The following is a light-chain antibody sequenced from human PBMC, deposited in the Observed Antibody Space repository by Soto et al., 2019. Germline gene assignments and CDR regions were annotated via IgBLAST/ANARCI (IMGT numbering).Light chain of an antibody. CDR3: QQRNIWPPVT. V-gene: IGKV3D-20*02. Sequence: EIVLTQSPGTLSLSPGERATLSCRASQSVSSSYLAWYQQKPGQAPRLVIYGAFNRATGIPARFSGSGSGTDLTLTINSLETEDFAVYYCQQRNIWPPVTFGQGTRLEI. CDR1: QSVSSSY. CDR2: GAF. J-gene: IGKJ5*01.